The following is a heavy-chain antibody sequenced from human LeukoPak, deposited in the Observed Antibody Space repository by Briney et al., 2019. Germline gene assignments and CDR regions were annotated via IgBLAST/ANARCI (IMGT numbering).Heavy chain of an antibody. CDR3: ARDARSEYCSSTSCPWGADYYYYYYMDV. CDR1: GGSISSGDYY. D-gene: IGHD2-2*01. CDR2: IYHSGST. Sequence: SETLSLTCTVSGGSISSGDYYWSWIRQPPGKGLEWIGSIYHSGSTYYNPSLKSRVTISVDTSKNQFSLKLSSVTAADTAVYYCARDARSEYCSSTSCPWGADYYYYYYMDVWGKGTTVTVSS. J-gene: IGHJ6*03. V-gene: IGHV4-39*07.